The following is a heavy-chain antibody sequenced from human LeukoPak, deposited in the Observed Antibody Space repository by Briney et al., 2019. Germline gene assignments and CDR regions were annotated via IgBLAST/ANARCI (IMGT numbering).Heavy chain of an antibody. CDR3: ARVGVFGVVIGYFDY. CDR2: IYYSGST. Sequence: SETLSLTCTVSGGSISSYCWSWIRQPPGKGLEWIGYIYYSGSTNYNPSLKSRVTISVDTSKNQFSLKLSSVTAADTAVYYCARVGVFGVVIGYFDYWGQGTLVTVSS. J-gene: IGHJ4*02. CDR1: GGSISSYC. D-gene: IGHD3-3*01. V-gene: IGHV4-59*01.